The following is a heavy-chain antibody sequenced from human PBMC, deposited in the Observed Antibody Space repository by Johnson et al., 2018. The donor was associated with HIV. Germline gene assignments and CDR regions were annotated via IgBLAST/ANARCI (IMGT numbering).Heavy chain of an antibody. CDR3: ARVRTAAGFDAFDI. D-gene: IGHD6-13*01. CDR1: GFTFEDYG. V-gene: IGHV3-20*04. Sequence: VQLVESGGRVVRPGGSLRLSCAASGFTFEDYGMSWVREAPGKGLEWVSGINWNGGSTGYVDSVQGRFTISSDNAKNSLYLQMNSLRAEDTALYYCARVRTAAGFDAFDIWGQGTMVTVSS. J-gene: IGHJ3*02. CDR2: INWNGGST.